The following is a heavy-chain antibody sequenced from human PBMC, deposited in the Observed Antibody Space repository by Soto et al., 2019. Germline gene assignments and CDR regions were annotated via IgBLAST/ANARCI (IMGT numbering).Heavy chain of an antibody. CDR1: GDSVSSNSAA. V-gene: IGHV6-1*01. CDR2: TYYRSKWDN. Sequence: SQTLSLTCAISGDSVSSNSAAWNWIRQSPSRGLEWLGRTYYRSKWDNDYTVSVKSRITINPDTSKNQFSLQLNSVTPEDTALYYCAREDRVVLPWNWFDPWGQGTLVTV. D-gene: IGHD3-22*01. CDR3: AREDRVVLPWNWFDP. J-gene: IGHJ5*02.